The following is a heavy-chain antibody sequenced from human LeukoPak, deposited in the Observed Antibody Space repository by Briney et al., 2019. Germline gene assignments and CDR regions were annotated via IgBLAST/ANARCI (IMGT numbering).Heavy chain of an antibody. CDR2: ISAYNGDI. Sequence: ASVKVSCKASGYTFTDFGISWVRQAPRQGPEWMGLISAYNGDIIYGQKFQGRVTMTTETSTSTAYMELRSLRSDDTAVYYCTRDLGTYKSYGSIFFDYWGQGALVTVSS. J-gene: IGHJ4*02. CDR1: GYTFTDFG. V-gene: IGHV1-18*01. CDR3: TRDLGTYKSYGSIFFDY. D-gene: IGHD3-10*01.